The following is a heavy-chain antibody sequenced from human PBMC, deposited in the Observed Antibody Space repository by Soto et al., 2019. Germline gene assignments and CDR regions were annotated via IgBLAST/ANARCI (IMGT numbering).Heavy chain of an antibody. CDR2: ISVRGETT. D-gene: IGHD3-10*01. J-gene: IGHJ4*02. V-gene: IGHV3-23*01. CDR3: AKGASMARGVTPHFDY. Sequence: EVQLLESGGGLVQPGGSLRLSCAASGFTLSSYAMSWVRQAPGKGLEWVSIISVRGETTFYADSVKDRFTISRDTSKNLLYLQMNSLSAEDTAVYYCAKGASMARGVTPHFDYWGQGTLVTVSS. CDR1: GFTLSSYA.